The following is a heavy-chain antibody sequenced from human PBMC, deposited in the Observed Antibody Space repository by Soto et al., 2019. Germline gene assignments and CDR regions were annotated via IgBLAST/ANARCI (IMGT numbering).Heavy chain of an antibody. J-gene: IGHJ4*02. CDR2: IYYSGST. V-gene: IGHV4-59*01. D-gene: IGHD6-13*01. CDR3: AREYSSSWTLFDY. CDR1: GGSISSYY. Sequence: QVQLQESGPGLVKPSETLSLTCTVSGGSISSYYWSWIRQPPGKGLEWIGYIYYSGSTNYNPSLKSRVTISVDTSKDRCSLKLSSVTAADTAVYYCAREYSSSWTLFDYWGQGTLVTVSS.